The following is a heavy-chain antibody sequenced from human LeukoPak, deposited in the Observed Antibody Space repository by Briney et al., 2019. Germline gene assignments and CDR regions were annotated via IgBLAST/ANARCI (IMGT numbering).Heavy chain of an antibody. D-gene: IGHD3-22*01. CDR3: TTAVRWYDSSESTTP. Sequence: GGSLRLSCAASGFTFSNAWMSWVRQAPGKGLEWVGRIKSKTDGGTTDYAAPVKGRFTISRDDSKNTLYLQMNSLKTEGTAVYYCTTAVRWYDSSESTTPWGQGTLVTVSS. V-gene: IGHV3-15*01. CDR1: GFTFSNAW. CDR2: IKSKTDGGTT. J-gene: IGHJ5*02.